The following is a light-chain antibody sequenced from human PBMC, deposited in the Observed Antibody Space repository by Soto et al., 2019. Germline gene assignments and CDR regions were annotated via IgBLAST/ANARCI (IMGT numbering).Light chain of an antibody. V-gene: IGLV2-23*02. J-gene: IGLJ1*01. CDR1: SSDVGSYNL. Sequence: QSGLTQPASVSGSPGQSITISCTGTSSDVGSYNLVSWYQQHPGKAPKLMIYEVSKRPSGVSNRFSGSKSGSTASLTISGLQAEDEADYYCCSYAGSSFYVFGTGTKVTVL. CDR3: CSYAGSSFYV. CDR2: EVS.